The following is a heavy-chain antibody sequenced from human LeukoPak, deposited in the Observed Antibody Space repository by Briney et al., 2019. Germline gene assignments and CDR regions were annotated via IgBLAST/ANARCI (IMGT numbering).Heavy chain of an antibody. D-gene: IGHD5-18*01. CDR3: ARAPDTAIVTFDY. CDR2: ISSSSSYI. V-gene: IGHV3-21*01. J-gene: IGHJ4*02. CDR1: GFTLSGYS. Sequence: PGGSLRLSCAASGFTLSGYSMNWVRQAPGKGLEWVSSISSSSSYIYYADSMKGRFTISRDNAKNSLYLQMNSLRAEDTAVYYCARAPDTAIVTFDYWGQGTLVTVSS.